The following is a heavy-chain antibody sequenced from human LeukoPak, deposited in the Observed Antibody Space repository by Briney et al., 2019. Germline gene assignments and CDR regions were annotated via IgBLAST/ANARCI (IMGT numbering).Heavy chain of an antibody. D-gene: IGHD6-19*01. CDR3: ARDQSSVAGTTYNWFDP. CDR2: ISGSSSYI. CDR1: GFTFSSYS. Sequence: GGSLRLSCAASGFTFSSYSMNWIRQAPGKGLEWGSSISGSSSYIYYADSVKGRFTISRANAKNSLYLQMNSLRAEDTAVYYCARDQSSVAGTTYNWFDPWGQGTLVTVSS. V-gene: IGHV3-21*01. J-gene: IGHJ5*02.